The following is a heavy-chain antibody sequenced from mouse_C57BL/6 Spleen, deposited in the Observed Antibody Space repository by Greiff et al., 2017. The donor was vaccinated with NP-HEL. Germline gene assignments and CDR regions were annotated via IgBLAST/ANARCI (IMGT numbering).Heavy chain of an antibody. CDR3: ARPPYDYDGMDY. CDR2: IDPSDSYT. D-gene: IGHD2-4*01. CDR1: GYTFTSYW. V-gene: IGHV1-59*01. J-gene: IGHJ4*01. Sequence: VQLQQPGAELVRPGTSVKLSCKASGYTFTSYWMHWVKQRPGQGLEWIGVIDPSDSYTNYNQKFKGKATLTVDTSSSTAYMQLSSLTSEDSAVYYCARPPYDYDGMDYWGQGTSVTVSS.